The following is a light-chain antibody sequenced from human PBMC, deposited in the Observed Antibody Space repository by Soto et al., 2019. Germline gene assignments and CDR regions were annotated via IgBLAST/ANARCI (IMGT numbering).Light chain of an antibody. CDR1: RSNIGSNT. V-gene: IGLV1-44*01. J-gene: IGLJ1*01. CDR2: SNT. CDR3: AAWDDSLNGHYV. Sequence: QSVLTQPPSASGTPGQRVTISCSGSRSNIGSNTVNWYQQLPGTAPKLLIYSNTQRPSGVPDRFSGSKSGTSASLAISGLQSEDEADYYCAAWDDSLNGHYVFGTGTKLTVL.